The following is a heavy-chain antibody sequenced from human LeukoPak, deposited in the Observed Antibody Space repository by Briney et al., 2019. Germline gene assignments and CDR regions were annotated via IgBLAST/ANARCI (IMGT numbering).Heavy chain of an antibody. CDR2: IHYSGST. Sequence: SETLSLTCTVSGGSITNYYWTWIRQPPGKGLEWIGYIHYSGSTNYNPSLKSRVTISVDTSKNQFSLKLSSVTAADTAVYYCAREKVRRDGYNSFDYWGQGTLVTVSS. CDR3: AREKVRRDGYNSFDY. V-gene: IGHV4-59*01. CDR1: GGSITNYY. D-gene: IGHD5-24*01. J-gene: IGHJ4*02.